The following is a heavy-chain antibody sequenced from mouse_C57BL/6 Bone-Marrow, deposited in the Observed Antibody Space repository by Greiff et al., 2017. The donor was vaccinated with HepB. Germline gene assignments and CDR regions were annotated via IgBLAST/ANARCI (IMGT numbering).Heavy chain of an antibody. Sequence: EVQGVESGGGLVKPGGSLKLSCAASGFTFSDYGMHWVRQAPEKGLEWVAYISSGSSTIYYADTVKGRFTISRDNAKNTLFLQMTSLRSEDTAMYYCARNWDVTYYYAMDYWGQGTSVTVSS. CDR3: ARNWDVTYYYAMDY. V-gene: IGHV5-17*01. D-gene: IGHD4-1*02. J-gene: IGHJ4*01. CDR1: GFTFSDYG. CDR2: ISSGSSTI.